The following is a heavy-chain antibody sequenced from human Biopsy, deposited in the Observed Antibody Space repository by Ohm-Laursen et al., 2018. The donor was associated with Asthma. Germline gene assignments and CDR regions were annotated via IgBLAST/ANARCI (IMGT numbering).Heavy chain of an antibody. CDR2: IYSGGTS. D-gene: IGHD6-19*01. CDR1: GFTVSRDH. CDR3: ARGDSSGWSHYYFDY. Sequence: SLRLSCAASGFTVSRDHMFWVRQAPGKGLEWVSVIYSGGTSDTADSVRGRFTISRDFCKNTLCLQMDSLRAEDTAVYYCARGDSSGWSHYYFDYWGQGTLVTVSS. J-gene: IGHJ4*02. V-gene: IGHV3-53*01.